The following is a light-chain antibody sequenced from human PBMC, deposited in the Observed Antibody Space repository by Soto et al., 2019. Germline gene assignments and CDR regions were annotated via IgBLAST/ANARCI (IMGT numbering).Light chain of an antibody. J-gene: IGKJ1*01. V-gene: IGKV1-5*03. CDR2: KVS. CDR1: QSISRW. CDR3: QQPYIFPLT. Sequence: EIQRIPYPWNLSASVGEGVTVTCRASQSISRWLAWYQQKPGKAPKLLIYKVSSLQNGVPSRFSGSESGTEYTLTIRTLHPEDSATHYCQQPYIFPLTFGQGTKVDIK.